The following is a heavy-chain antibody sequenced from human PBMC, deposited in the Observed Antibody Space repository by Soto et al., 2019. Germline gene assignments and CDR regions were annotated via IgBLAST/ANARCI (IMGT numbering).Heavy chain of an antibody. CDR1: GGTFSTYS. J-gene: IGHJ6*02. Sequence: QVQLVQSGAEVKKPGSSVKVSCKASGGTFSTYSISWVRQAPGQGLEWMGGSLPIFGTSHYAQNFQGRVTLTADEATSTAYMELSSLRSDDTAVYYCARGGRYPNYSNYSDMDVCGQGATDTV. CDR2: SLPIFGTS. V-gene: IGHV1-69*01. CDR3: ARGGRYPNYSNYSDMDV. D-gene: IGHD2-21*01.